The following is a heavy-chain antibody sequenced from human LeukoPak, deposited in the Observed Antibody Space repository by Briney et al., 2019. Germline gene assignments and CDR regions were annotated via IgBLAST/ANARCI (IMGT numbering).Heavy chain of an antibody. D-gene: IGHD3-22*01. CDR2: ISVGSNYI. Sequence: PGGSLRLSCAASVYTFSSYSINWVRQAPGKGLEGVSSISVGSNYIYYADSVRGRFNISRDDARTSLYLQMDSLRGDDTAVYYCARLRRNSDRSGYYYYYDYWGQGTLVTVSS. J-gene: IGHJ4*02. CDR3: ARLRRNSDRSGYYYYYDY. CDR1: VYTFSSYS. V-gene: IGHV3-21*01.